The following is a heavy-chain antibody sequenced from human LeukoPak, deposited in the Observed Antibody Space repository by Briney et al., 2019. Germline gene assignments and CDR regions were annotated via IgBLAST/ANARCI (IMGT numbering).Heavy chain of an antibody. D-gene: IGHD6-6*01. CDR1: GYIFTSSY. Sequence: ASVKVSCKASGYIFTSSYIHWVRQAPGQGLEWMGMINPSGGSTGYAQKFQGRVTMTRDMSTSTVYLELSSLRSEDTAVYYCAKGTSSLGYWGQGTLVTVSS. CDR3: AKGTSSLGY. CDR2: INPSGGST. J-gene: IGHJ4*02. V-gene: IGHV1-46*01.